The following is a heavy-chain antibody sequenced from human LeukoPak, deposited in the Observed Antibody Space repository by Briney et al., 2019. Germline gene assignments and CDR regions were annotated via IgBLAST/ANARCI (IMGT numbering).Heavy chain of an antibody. D-gene: IGHD6-13*01. CDR1: GFTFDDYT. Sequence: GESLRLSCAAAGFTFDDYTMHWVRQAPGKGLEWVSLISWDGGSTYYADSVKGRFTISRDNSKNSLYLQMNSLRTEDTALYYCAKAIADTYSSSSPGFDYWGQGTLVTVSS. J-gene: IGHJ4*02. CDR3: AKAIADTYSSSSPGFDY. V-gene: IGHV3-43*01. CDR2: ISWDGGST.